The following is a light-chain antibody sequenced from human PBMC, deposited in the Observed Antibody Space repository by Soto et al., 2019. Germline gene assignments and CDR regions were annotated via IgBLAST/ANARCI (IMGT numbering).Light chain of an antibody. Sequence: EIVMTQSPATLSVSPGERVTLSCRASQSVGSRVAWYQQKTGQAPRLLIYGASTRATGIPARFSGSGSGTEFTLTISSLRSEDFAVYFCQQYNNWPPSTFGQGTMLEIE. CDR1: QSVGSR. CDR3: QQYNNWPPST. V-gene: IGKV3-15*01. CDR2: GAS. J-gene: IGKJ2*01.